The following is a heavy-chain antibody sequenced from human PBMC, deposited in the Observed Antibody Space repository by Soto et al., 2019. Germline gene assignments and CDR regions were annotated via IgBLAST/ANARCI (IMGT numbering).Heavy chain of an antibody. J-gene: IGHJ6*02. V-gene: IGHV1-18*01. D-gene: IGHD2-2*01. CDR2: ISGYNGDT. Sequence: QAQLVQSGAEVKQPGASVKVSCKATGFSFSNYGFIWVRQAAGQGLEWMGWISGYNGDTNYARSLQGRATMTTDTSTSTVYMERRSLRSDDTAVYFCARAEAYSSSWYAMDVWGQGTTVTVSS. CDR1: GFSFSNYG. CDR3: ARAEAYSSSWYAMDV.